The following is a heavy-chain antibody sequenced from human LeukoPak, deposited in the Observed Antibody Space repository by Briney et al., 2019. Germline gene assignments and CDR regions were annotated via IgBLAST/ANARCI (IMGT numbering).Heavy chain of an antibody. CDR2: IKSKTDGGTT. CDR3: TTDPHYDILTGYYMRNY. Sequence: GGSLRLSCATSGFTFSNAWMSWVRQAPGKGLEWVGRIKSKTDGGTTDYAAPVKGRFTISRDDSKNTLYLQMYSLKTEDTAVYYCTTDPHYDILTGYYMRNYWGQGSLVTVSS. J-gene: IGHJ4*02. V-gene: IGHV3-15*01. CDR1: GFTFSNAW. D-gene: IGHD3-9*01.